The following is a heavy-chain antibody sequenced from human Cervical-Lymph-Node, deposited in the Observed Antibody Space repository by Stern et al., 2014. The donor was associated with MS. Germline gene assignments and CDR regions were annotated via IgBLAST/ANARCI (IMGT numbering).Heavy chain of an antibody. D-gene: IGHD2/OR15-2a*01. CDR2: IYDSGTT. CDR3: ARIDIGESGVQH. Sequence: VQLLESGPGLVKPSQTLSLTCTVSGGSINSGAYYWSWFRQHPGKGLEWIGYIYDSGTTYYNPSLKSRVTVSLDTSKNQFSLKLSSVTAADTAMYFCARIDIGESGVQHWGQGTLVTVSS. V-gene: IGHV4-31*03. J-gene: IGHJ1*01. CDR1: GGSINSGAYY.